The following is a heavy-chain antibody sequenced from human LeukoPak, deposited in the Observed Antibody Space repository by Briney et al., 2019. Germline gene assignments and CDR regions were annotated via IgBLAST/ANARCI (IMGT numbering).Heavy chain of an antibody. CDR1: GGTFSSYA. Sequence: SVKVSCKASGGTFSSYAISWVRPAPGQGLEWMGGIIPIFGTANYAQKFQGRVTITADESTSTAYMELSSLRSEDTAVYYCAPMDSSGYSDYWGQGTLVTVSS. D-gene: IGHD3-22*01. J-gene: IGHJ4*02. CDR2: IIPIFGTA. CDR3: APMDSSGYSDY. V-gene: IGHV1-69*13.